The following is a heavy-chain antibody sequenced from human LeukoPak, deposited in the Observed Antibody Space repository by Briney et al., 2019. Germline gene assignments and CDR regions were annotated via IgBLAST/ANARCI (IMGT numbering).Heavy chain of an antibody. D-gene: IGHD1-26*01. CDR3: ARDHSGNWFDP. CDR2: ISTYNGNT. V-gene: IGHV1-18*01. J-gene: IGHJ5*02. CDR1: GNTFTSYD. Sequence: ASVKVSCKASGNTFTSYDISWVRQAPGQGLEWMGWISTYNGNTNYAQKLQGRVTMTTDTITTTAYMELRSLRSDDTAVYYCARDHSGNWFDPWGQGTLVTVSS.